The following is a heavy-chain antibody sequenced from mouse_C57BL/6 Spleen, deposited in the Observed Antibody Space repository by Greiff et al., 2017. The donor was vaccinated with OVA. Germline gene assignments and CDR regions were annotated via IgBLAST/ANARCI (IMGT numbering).Heavy chain of an antibody. J-gene: IGHJ2*01. CDR3: ARSLTTVVAGFDY. CDR1: GYTFTDYY. CDR2: IYPGSGNT. Sequence: QVHVKQSGAELVRPGASVKLSCKASGYTFTDYYINWVKQRPGQGLEWIARIYPGSGNTYYNEKFKGKATLTAEKSSSTAYMQLSSLTSEDSAVYFCARSLTTVVAGFDYWGQGTTLTVSS. V-gene: IGHV1-76*01. D-gene: IGHD1-1*01.